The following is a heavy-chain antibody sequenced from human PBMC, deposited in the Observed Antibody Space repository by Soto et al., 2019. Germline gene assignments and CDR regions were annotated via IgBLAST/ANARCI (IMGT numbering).Heavy chain of an antibody. V-gene: IGHV4-30-4*08. D-gene: IGHD3-10*01. CDR2: IYYSGNT. Sequence: SETLSLTCIVSGGSISSNDFYWSWIRQHPGKGLEWIGYIYYSGNTYYNPSLKSRVTILVDTSKNQFSLQLNSVTPEDTAVYYCARGSLWFGELSPHTPWFDPWGQGTLVTVSS. J-gene: IGHJ5*02. CDR1: GGSISSNDFY. CDR3: ARGSLWFGELSPHTPWFDP.